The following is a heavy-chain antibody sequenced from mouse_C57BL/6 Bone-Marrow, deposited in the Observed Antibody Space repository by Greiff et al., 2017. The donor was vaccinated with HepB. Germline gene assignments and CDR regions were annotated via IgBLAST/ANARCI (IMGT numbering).Heavy chain of an antibody. D-gene: IGHD1-1*01. Sequence: VKLMESGAELVKPGASVKISCKASGYAFSSYWMNWVKQRPGKGLEWIGQIYPGDGDTNYNGKFKGKATLTADKSSSTAYMQLSSLTSEDSAVYFCARGGTTVVGYFDYWGQGTTLTVSS. V-gene: IGHV1-80*01. CDR2: IYPGDGDT. CDR3: ARGGTTVVGYFDY. J-gene: IGHJ2*01. CDR1: GYAFSSYW.